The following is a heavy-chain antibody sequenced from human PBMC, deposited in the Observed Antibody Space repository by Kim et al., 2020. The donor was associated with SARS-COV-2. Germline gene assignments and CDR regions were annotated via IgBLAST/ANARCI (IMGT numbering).Heavy chain of an antibody. Sequence: GGSLRLSCAASGFTFSSYGMHWVRQAPGKGLEWVAVIWYDGSNKYYADSVKGRFTISRDNSKNTLYLQMNSLRAEDTAVYYCARDLSPRGVFDYWGQGTLVTVSS. CDR2: IWYDGSNK. V-gene: IGHV3-33*08. J-gene: IGHJ4*02. D-gene: IGHD3-10*01. CDR3: ARDLSPRGVFDY. CDR1: GFTFSSYG.